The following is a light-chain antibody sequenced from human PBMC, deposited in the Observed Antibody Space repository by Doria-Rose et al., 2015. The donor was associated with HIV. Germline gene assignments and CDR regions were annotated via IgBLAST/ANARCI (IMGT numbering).Light chain of an antibody. Sequence: TQSPATLSVSPGEGATLSCRANQGIGSDLAWYQQKPGQAPRLLIYRASIRATGIPPRFTGGGSGTEFTLTISSLQSEDFAVYFCQQYSQWPPYTFGQGTKLEVK. J-gene: IGKJ2*01. V-gene: IGKV3-15*01. CDR1: QGIGSD. CDR3: QQYSQWPPYT. CDR2: RAS.